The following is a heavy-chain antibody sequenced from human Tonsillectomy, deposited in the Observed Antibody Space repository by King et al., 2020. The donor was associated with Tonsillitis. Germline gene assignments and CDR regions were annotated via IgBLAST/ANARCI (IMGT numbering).Heavy chain of an antibody. Sequence: VQLVESGGGLVKPGGSLRLSCAASGFNFNTYTMNWVRQAPGKGLEWVSSISSSGYYIYYADSVKGRFTISRDNAKNSLYLQMNSLRAEDTAVYYCARDDDYDILTGYDYWGQGTLVTVSS. V-gene: IGHV3-21*01. CDR2: ISSSGYYI. CDR3: ARDDDYDILTGYDY. CDR1: GFNFNTYT. J-gene: IGHJ4*02. D-gene: IGHD3-9*01.